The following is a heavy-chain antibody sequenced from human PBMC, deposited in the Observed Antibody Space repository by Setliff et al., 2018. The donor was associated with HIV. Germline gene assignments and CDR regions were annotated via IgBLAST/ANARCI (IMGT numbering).Heavy chain of an antibody. J-gene: IGHJ5*02. V-gene: IGHV4-59*12. CDR2: IYYSGST. Sequence: PSETLSLTCTVSGGSISRYYWSWIRQPPGKGLEWIGYIYYSGSTNYNPSLKSRVTISVDTSKNQFSLRLSSVTAADTAVFYCARRGPGDQTWFDPWGQGILVTVSS. CDR1: GGSISRYY. CDR3: ARRGPGDQTWFDP. D-gene: IGHD7-27*01.